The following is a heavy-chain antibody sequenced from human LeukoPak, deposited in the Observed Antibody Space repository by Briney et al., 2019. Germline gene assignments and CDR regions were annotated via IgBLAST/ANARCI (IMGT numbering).Heavy chain of an antibody. CDR3: ARHLYDYGDFFYYYYYYMDV. J-gene: IGHJ6*03. V-gene: IGHV4-39*01. Sequence: SETLSLTCTVSGGSIRSNAYFWGWIRQPPGKGLEWIGSIYYSGSTYYNPSLKSRVTISVDTSKNQFSLKLSSVTAADTAVYYCARHLYDYGDFFYYYYYYMDVWGKGTTVTISS. D-gene: IGHD4-17*01. CDR1: GGSIRSNAYF. CDR2: IYYSGST.